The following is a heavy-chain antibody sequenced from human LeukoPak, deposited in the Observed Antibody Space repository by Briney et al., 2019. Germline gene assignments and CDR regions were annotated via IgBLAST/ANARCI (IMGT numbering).Heavy chain of an antibody. D-gene: IGHD3-3*01. CDR3: AREIAIFGVPRGAFDI. CDR1: GFTFSSYA. V-gene: IGHV3-30-3*01. Sequence: GGSLRLSCAASGFTFSSYAMPWVRQAPGKGLEWVAVISYDGSNKYYADSVKGRFTISRDNSKNTLYLQMNSLRAEDTAVYYCAREIAIFGVPRGAFDIWGQGTMVTVSS. J-gene: IGHJ3*02. CDR2: ISYDGSNK.